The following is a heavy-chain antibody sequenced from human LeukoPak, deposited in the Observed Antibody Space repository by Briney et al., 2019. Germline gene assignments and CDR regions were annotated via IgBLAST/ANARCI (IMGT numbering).Heavy chain of an antibody. Sequence: SETLSLTCAVYGGSFSGYYWSWIRQPPGKGLEWIGEINHSGSTNYNPSLKSRVTISVDTSKNQFSLKLSSVTAADTAVYYCARADDYASAIDYWGQGTLVTVSS. CDR3: ARADDYASAIDY. CDR2: INHSGST. V-gene: IGHV4-34*01. CDR1: GGSFSGYY. J-gene: IGHJ4*02. D-gene: IGHD4-17*01.